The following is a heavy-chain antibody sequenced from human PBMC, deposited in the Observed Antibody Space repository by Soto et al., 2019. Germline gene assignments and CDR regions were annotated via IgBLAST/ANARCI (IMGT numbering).Heavy chain of an antibody. CDR3: AKRLVLGSTGDRWFPFDP. Sequence: HPGGSLRLSCAASGFTFSSFLMHWVRQAPGKGLEWVASLLYDGSNENYADSVKGRFTISRDNSKNTLYLQMDSLRAEDTAVYYCAKRLVLGSTGDRWFPFDPWGQGTLVTVSS. CDR1: GFTFSSFL. V-gene: IGHV3-30*04. J-gene: IGHJ5*02. CDR2: LLYDGSNE. D-gene: IGHD2-15*01.